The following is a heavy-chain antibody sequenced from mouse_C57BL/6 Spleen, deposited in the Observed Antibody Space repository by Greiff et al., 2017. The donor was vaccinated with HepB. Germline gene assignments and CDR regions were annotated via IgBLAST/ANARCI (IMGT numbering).Heavy chain of an antibody. D-gene: IGHD2-4*01. J-gene: IGHJ3*01. CDR3: ARVVYYDYGGFAY. CDR2: INPNNGGT. CDR1: GYTFTDYN. V-gene: IGHV1-22*01. Sequence: EVQLQQSGPELVKPGASVKMSCKASGYTFTDYNMHWVKQSHGKSLEWIGYINPNNGGTSYNQKFKGKATLTVNKSSSTAYMELRSLTSEDSAVYYCARVVYYDYGGFAYWGQGTLVTVSA.